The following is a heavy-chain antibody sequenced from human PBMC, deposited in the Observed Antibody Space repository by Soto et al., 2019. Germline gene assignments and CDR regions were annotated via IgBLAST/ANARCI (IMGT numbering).Heavy chain of an antibody. CDR2: ISGSGGST. D-gene: IGHD6-13*01. CDR1: GFTFSSYA. J-gene: IGHJ6*02. V-gene: IGHV3-23*01. Sequence: EVQLLESGGGLVQPGGSLRLSCAASGFTFSSYAMSWVRQAPGKGLEWVSAISGSGGSTYYADSVKGRFTISRDNSKNTLYLQMNSLRVEDTAVYYCAHLPLGAAGVPQYYYYYGMDVWGQGTTVTVSS. CDR3: AHLPLGAAGVPQYYYYYGMDV.